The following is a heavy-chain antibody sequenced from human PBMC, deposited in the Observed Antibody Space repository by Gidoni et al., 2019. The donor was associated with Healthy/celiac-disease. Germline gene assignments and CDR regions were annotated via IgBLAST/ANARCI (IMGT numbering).Heavy chain of an antibody. J-gene: IGHJ6*02. CDR1: GFTFSSYA. CDR2: ISYDGSNK. V-gene: IGHV3-30-3*01. Sequence: QVQLVASGGGVVQPVRSLRTSCAASGFTFSSYAMHWVRQAPGKGLEWVAVISYDGSNKYYADSVKGRFTISRDNSKNTLYLQMNSLRAEDTAVYYCASFYSGMDVWGQGTTVTVSS. D-gene: IGHD3-3*01. CDR3: ASFYSGMDV.